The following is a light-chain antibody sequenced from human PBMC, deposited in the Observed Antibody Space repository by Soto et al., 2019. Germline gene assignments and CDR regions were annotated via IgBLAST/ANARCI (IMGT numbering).Light chain of an antibody. V-gene: IGKV1-5*01. CDR2: DAS. J-gene: IGKJ4*01. CDR1: QSIRPW. Sequence: DMQMTQSPSTLSASVGDRVTITCRASQSIRPWLAWYQQKPGKAPKLLIYDASTLQSGVPSRFSGSGSGTEFTLTITSLQSDDFATYYCQQYNSYSAITFGGGTKVDIK. CDR3: QQYNSYSAIT.